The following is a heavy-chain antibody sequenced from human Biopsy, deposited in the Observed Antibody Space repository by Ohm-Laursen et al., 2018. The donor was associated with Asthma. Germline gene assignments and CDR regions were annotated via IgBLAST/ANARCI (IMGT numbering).Heavy chain of an antibody. D-gene: IGHD1-26*01. CDR2: ISYDRSNK. Sequence: SLRLSCTASGFTFSSYGMHWVRQAPGKGLEWVAVISYDRSNKYYADSVKGRFTISRDNSKNTLYLQMNSLRAEDTAVYYCAKDVGWELPQYYFDYWGQGTLVTVSS. CDR1: GFTFSSYG. CDR3: AKDVGWELPQYYFDY. J-gene: IGHJ4*02. V-gene: IGHV3-30*18.